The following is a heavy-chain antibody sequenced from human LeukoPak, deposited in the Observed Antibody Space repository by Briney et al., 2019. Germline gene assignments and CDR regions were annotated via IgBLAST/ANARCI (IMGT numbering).Heavy chain of an antibody. Sequence: GGSLRLSCAASGFTFSGYSMNWVRQAPGKGLEWVSSITGSSVHIYYTDSVKGRFTISRDNAKNSLYLQMNSLRAEDTAVYYCARDPRQWLVPDAFDIWGQGTMVTVSS. CDR2: ITGSSVHI. V-gene: IGHV3-21*04. CDR3: ARDPRQWLVPDAFDI. J-gene: IGHJ3*02. D-gene: IGHD6-19*01. CDR1: GFTFSGYS.